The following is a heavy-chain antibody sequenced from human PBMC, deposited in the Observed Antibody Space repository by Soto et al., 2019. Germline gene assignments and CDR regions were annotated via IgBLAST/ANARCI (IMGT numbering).Heavy chain of an antibody. CDR2: IIPIFGTA. V-gene: IGHV1-69*06. J-gene: IGHJ4*02. D-gene: IGHD2-8*01. CDR3: ARDIRYCTNGVCYTGGRFDY. CDR1: GGTFSSYA. Sequence: SVKVSCKASGGTFSSYAISWVRQAPGQGLEWMGGIIPIFGTANYAQKFQGRVTITADKSTSTAYMELSSLRSEDTAVYYCARDIRYCTNGVCYTGGRFDYWGQGTLVTVS.